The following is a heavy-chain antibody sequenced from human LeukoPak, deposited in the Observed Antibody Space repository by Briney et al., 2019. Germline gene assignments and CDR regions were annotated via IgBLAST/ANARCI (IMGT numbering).Heavy chain of an antibody. V-gene: IGHV4-34*01. CDR1: GGSFSGYY. D-gene: IGHD2-2*01. Sequence: SETLSLTCAVYGGSFSGYYWSWIRQPPGKGLEWIGEINHSGSTNYNLSLESRVTISVDTSKNQFSLKLSSVTAADTAVYYCARAPSTSLGNDYWGQGTLVTVSS. CDR2: INHSGST. CDR3: ARAPSTSLGNDY. J-gene: IGHJ4*02.